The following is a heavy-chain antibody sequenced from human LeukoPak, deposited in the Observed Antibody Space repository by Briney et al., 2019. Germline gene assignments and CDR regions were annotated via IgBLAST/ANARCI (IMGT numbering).Heavy chain of an antibody. V-gene: IGHV3-23*01. Sequence: PGGSLRLSCAASGFTFSTYAMNWVRQAPGKGLEWVSAISGSGGTTYYADSVKGRFTISRDNSKNTLYLQMNSLRAEDTAIYYCAKAHIGFEDRIAVAAVFDYWGLGTLVTVSS. CDR3: AKAHIGFEDRIAVAAVFDY. J-gene: IGHJ4*02. D-gene: IGHD6-19*01. CDR2: ISGSGGTT. CDR1: GFTFSTYA.